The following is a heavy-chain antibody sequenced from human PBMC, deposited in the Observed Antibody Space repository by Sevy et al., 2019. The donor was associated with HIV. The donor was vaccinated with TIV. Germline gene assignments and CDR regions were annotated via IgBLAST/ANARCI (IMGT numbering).Heavy chain of an antibody. CDR1: GFTFSNYG. V-gene: IGHV3-33*01. J-gene: IGHJ6*02. CDR2: IWYDGSNK. CDR3: ARDKLQTTGSLGDYYYRLDV. D-gene: IGHD3-16*01. Sequence: GGSLRLSCAGSGFTFSNYGMHWVRQAPGKGLECVAIIWYDGSNKYYTESVKGRFTISRDNSKNMLYLQMNGLRAEDTAVYYCARDKLQTTGSLGDYYYRLDVWGQGTRVTVSS.